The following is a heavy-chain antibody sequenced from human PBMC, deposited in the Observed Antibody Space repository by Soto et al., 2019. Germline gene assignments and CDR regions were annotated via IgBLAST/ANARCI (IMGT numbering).Heavy chain of an antibody. V-gene: IGHV4-4*02. CDR1: SRSVSSRKW. CDR3: ARGETYYYDSSGSYWVDD. D-gene: IGHD3-22*01. J-gene: IGHJ4*02. CDR2: IYHSGST. Sequence: HSLAFAITSRSVSSRKWWSSGRQLPGKGLEWIGEIYHSGSTNYNPSLKNRVTISVDKSKTQFSLKLSSVTAADTAVYYCARGETYYYDSSGSYWVDDWGQGTLVTVS.